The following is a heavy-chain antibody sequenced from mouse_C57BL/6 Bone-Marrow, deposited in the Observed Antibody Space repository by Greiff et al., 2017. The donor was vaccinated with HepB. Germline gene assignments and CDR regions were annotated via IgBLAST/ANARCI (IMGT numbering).Heavy chain of an antibody. J-gene: IGHJ1*03. CDR1: GFNIKDDY. D-gene: IGHD1-1*01. CDR2: IDPENGDT. CDR3: TTDYYGSHWYFDV. Sequence: EVQGVESGAELVRPGASVKLSCTASGFNIKDDYMHWVKQRPEQGLEWIGWIDPENGDTEYASKFQGKATITADTSSNTAYLQLSSLTSEDTAVYYCTTDYYGSHWYFDVWGTGTTVTVSS. V-gene: IGHV14-4*01.